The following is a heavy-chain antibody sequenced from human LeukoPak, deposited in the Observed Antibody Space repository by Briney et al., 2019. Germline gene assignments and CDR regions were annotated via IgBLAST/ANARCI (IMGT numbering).Heavy chain of an antibody. CDR1: GGSFSGYY. V-gene: IGHV4-34*01. J-gene: IGHJ4*02. D-gene: IGHD3-3*01. CDR3: ARDPEGHGYYFEY. CDR2: INHSGST. Sequence: SETLSLTCAVYGGSFSGYYWSWIRQPPGKGLEWIGEINHSGSTNYNPSLKSRVTISVDTSKNQFSLKLSSVTAADTAVYYCARDPEGHGYYFEYWGQGALVTVSS.